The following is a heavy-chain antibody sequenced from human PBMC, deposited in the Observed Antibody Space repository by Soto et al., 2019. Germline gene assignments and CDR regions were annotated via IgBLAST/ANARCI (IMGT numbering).Heavy chain of an antibody. CDR3: ARVLYCGGGCYSHFDY. D-gene: IGHD2-21*02. J-gene: IGHJ4*02. V-gene: IGHV1-69*01. CDR1: GGTFSNYP. Sequence: VQLVQSGAEVKKPGASVKVSCKASGGTFSNYPFIWVRQAPGQGLDWMGGLIPIFGTTDYGQRFQGRVKITADESTNTAYMELSRLRSDDTAVYYCARVLYCGGGCYSHFDYWGQGTLVTVSP. CDR2: LIPIFGTT.